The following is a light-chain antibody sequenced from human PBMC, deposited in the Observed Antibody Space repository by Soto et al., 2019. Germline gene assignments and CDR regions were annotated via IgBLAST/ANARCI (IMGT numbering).Light chain of an antibody. V-gene: IGLV6-57*03. J-gene: IGLJ2*01. CDR1: SGSIASNY. Sequence: NFMLTQSHSVSESPGKTVTISCTRSSGSIASNYVQWYQQRPGSAPTTVIYEDNQRPSGVPDRFSGSIDSSSNSASLTISGLKTEDEADYYCQSYDSSNRGVFGGGTKVTVL. CDR3: QSYDSSNRGV. CDR2: EDN.